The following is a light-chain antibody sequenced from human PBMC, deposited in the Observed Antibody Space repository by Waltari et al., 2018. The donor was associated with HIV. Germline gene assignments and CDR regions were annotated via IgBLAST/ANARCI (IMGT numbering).Light chain of an antibody. CDR1: SSNIGAGYD. CDR3: QSFDNSLSGLV. CDR2: RNT. J-gene: IGLJ2*01. V-gene: IGLV1-40*01. Sequence: GAPGQRVSISCTGSSSNIGAGYDVHWYQQLPGAAPKLLIYRNTNRPSGVPDRYSASKSGTSASLAITGLQAEDEADFYCQSFDNSLSGLVFGGGTKLTVL.